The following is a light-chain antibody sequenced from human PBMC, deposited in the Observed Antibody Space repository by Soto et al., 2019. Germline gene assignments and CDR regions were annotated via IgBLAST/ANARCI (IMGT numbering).Light chain of an antibody. Sequence: IVMTQSPATLSVSPGDRDTLSCRASQSVSSSLAWYQQIPGQAPRLLIYDASTRATGIPARFGGSGSGTEFTLTISSLQSEDFAVYYCQQYNNWPPLTFGGGTKVELK. CDR2: DAS. CDR3: QQYNNWPPLT. V-gene: IGKV3-15*01. J-gene: IGKJ4*01. CDR1: QSVSSS.